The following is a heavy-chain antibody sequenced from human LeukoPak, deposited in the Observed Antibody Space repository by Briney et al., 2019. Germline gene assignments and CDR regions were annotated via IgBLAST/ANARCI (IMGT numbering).Heavy chain of an antibody. J-gene: IGHJ4*02. CDR2: IYSDGST. CDR1: GFTVSSNF. Sequence: GGSLRLSCAASGFTVSSNFLSWVRQAPGKGLEWGSVIYSDGSTYYTDSVKGRFTISRDNSKNTIYLQMNSLRVEDTAVYYCARESTVVTPGVFDYWGQGTLVTVSS. V-gene: IGHV3-66*01. CDR3: ARESTVVTPGVFDY. D-gene: IGHD4-23*01.